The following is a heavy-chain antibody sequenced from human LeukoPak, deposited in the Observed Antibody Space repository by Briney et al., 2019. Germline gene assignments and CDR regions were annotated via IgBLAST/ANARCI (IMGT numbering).Heavy chain of an antibody. CDR3: ARDRPHNWFDP. V-gene: IGHV1-46*01. Sequence: ASVKVSCKASGYTFSTYYIHWVRKAPGEGLEWVGLIHPGVGSTNYAQKFRGRVTMTTDTATTTVHMELTSLKSEDTAVYYCARDRPHNWFDPWGQGTLVTVSP. J-gene: IGHJ5*02. CDR1: GYTFSTYY. CDR2: IHPGVGST.